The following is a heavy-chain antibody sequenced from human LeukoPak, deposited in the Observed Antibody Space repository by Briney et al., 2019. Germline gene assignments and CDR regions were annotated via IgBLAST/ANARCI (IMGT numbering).Heavy chain of an antibody. D-gene: IGHD4-11*01. CDR3: VRDGFNYTSRDNDGLDI. CDR2: ISESGDYT. V-gene: IGHV3-23*01. J-gene: IGHJ3*02. Sequence: GGSLRLSCAASGFSVTNYGMSWVRQAPGKGLDWVSGISESGDYTHYVDSVKGRFTISRDNSKNTLFLQMNSLRAEDTAVYYCVRDGFNYTSRDNDGLDIWGQGTMVTVSS. CDR1: GFSVTNYG.